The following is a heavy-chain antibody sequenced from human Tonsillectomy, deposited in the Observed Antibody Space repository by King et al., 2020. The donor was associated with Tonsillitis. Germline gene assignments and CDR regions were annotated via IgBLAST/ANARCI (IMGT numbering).Heavy chain of an antibody. CDR3: ARSRHYYDSGGYYPDAFDI. V-gene: IGHV4-34*01. CDR1: GGSFSGYY. CDR2: INHSGST. J-gene: IGHJ3*02. D-gene: IGHD3-22*01. Sequence: VQLQQRGAGLLQPSETLSLTCAVYGGSFSGYYWSWIRQPPGKVLEWIGEINHSGSTNYNPSLKSRVTISVDTSKNQFSLKLSSVTAADTAVYYCARSRHYYDSGGYYPDAFDIWGQGTMVTVSS.